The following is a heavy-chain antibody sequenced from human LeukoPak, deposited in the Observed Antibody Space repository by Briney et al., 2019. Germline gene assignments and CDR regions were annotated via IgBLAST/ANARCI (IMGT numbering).Heavy chain of an antibody. CDR3: AKVWFGEDYYGMDV. CDR1: GLTFRNYG. CDR2: ISYDGSNK. V-gene: IGHV3-30*18. J-gene: IGHJ6*04. D-gene: IGHD3-10*01. Sequence: GGSLRLSCAASGLTFRNYGMHWVRQAPGKGLEWVAVISYDGSNKYYADSVKGRFTISRDNSKNTLYLQMNSLRAEDTAVYYCAKVWFGEDYYGMDVWGKGTTVTVSS.